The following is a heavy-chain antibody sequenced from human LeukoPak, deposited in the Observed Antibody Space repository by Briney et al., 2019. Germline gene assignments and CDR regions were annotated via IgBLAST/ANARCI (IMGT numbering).Heavy chain of an antibody. CDR2: ITNSGGST. J-gene: IGHJ5*02. CDR3: AKEVFGTFDP. D-gene: IGHD3-3*01. V-gene: IGHV3-23*01. CDR1: GFRFSGYS. Sequence: RAGGSLRLSCAASGFRFSGYSMNWVRQAPGKGLEWVSVITNSGGSTYCADSVKGRFAISRDNSRNTLYLQMNSLRAEDTAVYYCAKEVFGTFDPWGQGTLVTVSS.